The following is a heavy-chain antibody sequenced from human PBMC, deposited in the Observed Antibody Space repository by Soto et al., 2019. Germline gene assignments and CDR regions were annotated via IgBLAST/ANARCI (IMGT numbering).Heavy chain of an antibody. D-gene: IGHD3-22*01. CDR2: IWYDGSNK. V-gene: IGHV3-33*01. CDR1: GFTFSSYG. Sequence: GGSLRLSCAASGFTFSSYGMHWVRQAPGKGLEWVAVIWYDGSNKYYADSVKGRFTISRDNSKNTLYLQMNSLRAEDTAVYYCARDPSDYDSSGSLDYWGQGTLVTVSS. J-gene: IGHJ4*02. CDR3: ARDPSDYDSSGSLDY.